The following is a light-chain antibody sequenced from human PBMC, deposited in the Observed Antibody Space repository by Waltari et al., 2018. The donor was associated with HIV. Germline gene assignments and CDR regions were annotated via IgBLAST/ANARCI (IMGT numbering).Light chain of an antibody. CDR1: QGVSVW. Sequence: DIQMNQSPSSVSASVGDRVTITCRASQGVSVWLDWYQRRPGKAPKLLIHKTSRLYSGVPSRFSGSGSGSEFTLTINNLQPEDLATYYCLQAHSFPLTFGPGTTVEI. V-gene: IGKV1-12*01. J-gene: IGKJ3*01. CDR3: LQAHSFPLT. CDR2: KTS.